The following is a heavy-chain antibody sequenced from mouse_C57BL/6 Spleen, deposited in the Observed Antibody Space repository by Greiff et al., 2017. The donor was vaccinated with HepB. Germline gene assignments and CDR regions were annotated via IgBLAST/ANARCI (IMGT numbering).Heavy chain of an antibody. D-gene: IGHD2-4*01. V-gene: IGHV1-63*01. CDR3: ARRGDDYGREAFAY. J-gene: IGHJ3*01. CDR1: GYTFTNYW. Sequence: VQLQQSGAELVRPGTSVKMSCKASGYTFTNYWIGWAKQRPGHGLEWIGDIYPGGGDTNYNEKFKGKATLTADKSSSTAYMQFSSLTSEDSAIYYCARRGDDYGREAFAYWGQGTLVTVSA. CDR2: IYPGGGDT.